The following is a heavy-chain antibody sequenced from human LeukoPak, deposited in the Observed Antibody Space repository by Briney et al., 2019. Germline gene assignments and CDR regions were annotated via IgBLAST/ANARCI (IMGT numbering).Heavy chain of an antibody. Sequence: SETLSLTCTVSGGSIGSYYWSWIRQPAGKGLEWIGRIYTSGSTNYNPSLKSRVTISVDKSKNQFSLKLSSVTAADTAVYYCARDWRSSWFDYYYYYMDVWGKGTTVTVSS. CDR1: GGSIGSYY. J-gene: IGHJ6*03. CDR2: IYTSGST. D-gene: IGHD6-13*01. CDR3: ARDWRSSWFDYYYYYMDV. V-gene: IGHV4-4*07.